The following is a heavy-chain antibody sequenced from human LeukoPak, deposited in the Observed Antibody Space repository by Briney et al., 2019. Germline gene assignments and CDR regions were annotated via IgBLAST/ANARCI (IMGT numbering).Heavy chain of an antibody. V-gene: IGHV1-2*02. CDR1: GYTFTGYY. CDR2: INPNSGGT. J-gene: IGHJ2*01. CDR3: ARVEVVPAAMEMYWYFDL. D-gene: IGHD2-2*01. Sequence: GASVKVSCKASGYTFTGYYMHWVRQAPGQGLEWMGWINPNSGGTNYAQKFQGRVTMTRDTSISTAYMELSRLRSDDTAVYYCARVEVVPAAMEMYWYFDLWGRGTLVTVSS.